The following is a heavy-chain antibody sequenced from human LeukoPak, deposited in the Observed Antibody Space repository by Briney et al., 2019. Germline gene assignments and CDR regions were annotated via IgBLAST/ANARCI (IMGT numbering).Heavy chain of an antibody. CDR1: GFTFSSYS. V-gene: IGHV3-21*01. D-gene: IGHD2-15*01. CDR2: ISSSSSYI. J-gene: IGHJ6*03. CDR3: ARDQVVVAATKYYYYYYYMDV. Sequence: GGSLRLSCAASGFTFSSYSMNWVRQAPGKGLEWVSSISSSSSYIYYADSVKGRFTISRDNAKNSLYLQVNSLRAEDTAVYYCARDQVVVAATKYYYYYYYMDVWGKGTTVTVSS.